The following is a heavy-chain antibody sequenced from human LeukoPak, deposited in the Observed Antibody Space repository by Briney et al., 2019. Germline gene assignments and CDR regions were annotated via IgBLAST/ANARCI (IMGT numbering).Heavy chain of an antibody. V-gene: IGHV3-21*01. CDR1: GFTVSGAS. CDR3: ERDLQTYVVFDA. D-gene: IGHD3-16*01. J-gene: IGHJ3*01. Sequence: GGSLRLSCAASGFTVSGASLRWVRQAPGKALEWVSSINGSGRLICYAGSVKGRFTFSIDNAAKSLFLQMNSLRVQDTALYYYERDLQTYVVFDAWGQGTVV. CDR2: INGSGRLI.